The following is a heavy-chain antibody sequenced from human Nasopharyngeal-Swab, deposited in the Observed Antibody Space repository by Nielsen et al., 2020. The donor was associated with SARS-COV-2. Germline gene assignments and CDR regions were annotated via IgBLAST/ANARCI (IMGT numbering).Heavy chain of an antibody. D-gene: IGHD3-22*01. CDR3: ARQGSGYYYAWYFDL. J-gene: IGHJ2*01. V-gene: IGHV5-51*01. CDR2: IYPGDSDT. Sequence: VRQMPGKGLEWMGIIYPGDSDTRYSPSFQGQVTISADKSISTAYLQWSSLKASDTAMYHCARQGSGYYYAWYFDLWGRGTLVTVSS.